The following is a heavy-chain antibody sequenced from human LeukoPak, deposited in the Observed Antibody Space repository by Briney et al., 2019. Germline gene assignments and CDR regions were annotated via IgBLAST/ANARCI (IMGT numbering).Heavy chain of an antibody. CDR1: GGSISNYY. CDR3: ARTPPTYDSSD. V-gene: IGHV4-59*12. CDR2: INYSGST. D-gene: IGHD3-22*01. Sequence: SETLSLTCTVSGGSISNYYWSWIRQPPGKGLEWIGYINYSGSTNYNPSLKSRVTISVDMSKNQFSLKLSSVTAADTAVYYCARTPPTYDSSDWGQGTLVTVSS. J-gene: IGHJ4*02.